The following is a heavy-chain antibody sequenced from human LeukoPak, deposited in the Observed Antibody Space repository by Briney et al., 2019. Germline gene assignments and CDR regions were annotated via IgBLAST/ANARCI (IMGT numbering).Heavy chain of an antibody. D-gene: IGHD6-13*01. Sequence: ASVKVSCKASGYTFTGYYMHWVRQAPGQGLEWMGWINPNSGGTNYAQKFQGWVTMTRDTSISTAYMELSRLRSDDTAVYYCARRSAFSSSWLDLWGRGTLVTVSS. J-gene: IGHJ2*01. CDR1: GYTFTGYY. V-gene: IGHV1-2*04. CDR2: INPNSGGT. CDR3: ARRSAFSSSWLDL.